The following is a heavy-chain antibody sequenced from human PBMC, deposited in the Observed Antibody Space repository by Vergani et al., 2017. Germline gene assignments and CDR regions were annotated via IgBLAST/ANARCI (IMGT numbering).Heavy chain of an antibody. CDR1: GFSFRNAW. Sequence: EVQLVESGGGIVKPGGSLRLSCVASGFSFRNAWMNWVRRTPGKGLEWVGRIKSTFDRGTTDYAAAVKGRFTISRDDSKNTLFLQMNGLKTEDIGVCYCTTDPRYCGDGSCXWLRDHHYYGMDVWGQGTTVTVSS. CDR2: IKSTFDRGTT. D-gene: IGHD2-21*01. V-gene: IGHV3-15*07. J-gene: IGHJ6*02. CDR3: TTDPRYCGDGSCXWLRDHHYYGMDV.